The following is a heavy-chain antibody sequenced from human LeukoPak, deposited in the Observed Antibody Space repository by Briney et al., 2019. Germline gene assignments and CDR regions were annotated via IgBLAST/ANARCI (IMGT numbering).Heavy chain of an antibody. Sequence: ASVKVSCEASGCTFTDYYMHWVRQAPGQGLEWMGWINPNSGGTNYAQKFQGRVTMTRDTSISTAYMELSRLRSDDTAVYYCAREGPIVGATHLVDYWGQGTLVTVSS. J-gene: IGHJ4*02. V-gene: IGHV1-2*02. CDR1: GCTFTDYY. CDR2: INPNSGGT. D-gene: IGHD1-26*01. CDR3: AREGPIVGATHLVDY.